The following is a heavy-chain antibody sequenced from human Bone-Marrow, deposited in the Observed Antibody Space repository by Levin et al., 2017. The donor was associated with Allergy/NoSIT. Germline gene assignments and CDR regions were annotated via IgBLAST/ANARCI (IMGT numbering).Heavy chain of an antibody. J-gene: IGHJ4*02. CDR2: IYHTGAT. CDR1: GGSLSSGDYY. CDR3: GRGNRGIDY. V-gene: IGHV4-30-4*01. Sequence: PSETLSLTCTVSGGSLSSGDYYWSWIRQPPGKGLEWIGYIYHTGATYYNPSLKTRLTMSIDTSKNQFSLNLNSVTVADTAVYYCGRGNRGIDYWGQGTLVTVSS.